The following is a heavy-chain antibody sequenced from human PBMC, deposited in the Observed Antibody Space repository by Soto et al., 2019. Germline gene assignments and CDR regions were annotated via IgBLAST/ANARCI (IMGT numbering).Heavy chain of an antibody. CDR2: IIPIFGTA. V-gene: IGHV1-69*13. Sequence: WASVKVSCKASGGTFSSYAISWVRQAPGQGLEWMGGIIPIFGTANYAQKFQGRVTITADESTSTAYMELSSLRSEDTAVYYCAREGQGDTVVTTIHALDIWGQGTMVTVSS. D-gene: IGHD2-21*02. CDR1: GGTFSSYA. J-gene: IGHJ3*02. CDR3: AREGQGDTVVTTIHALDI.